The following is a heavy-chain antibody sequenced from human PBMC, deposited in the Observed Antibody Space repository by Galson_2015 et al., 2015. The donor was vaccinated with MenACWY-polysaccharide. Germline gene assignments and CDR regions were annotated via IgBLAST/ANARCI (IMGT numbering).Heavy chain of an antibody. CDR2: IRYDGSNK. D-gene: IGHD2-2*01. V-gene: IGHV3-30*02. CDR3: AKDSADIVVVTAAAKGYYFDY. CDR1: GFTFSSYG. J-gene: IGHJ4*02. Sequence: SLRLSCAASGFTFSSYGMHWVRQAPGKGLEWVAFIRYDGSNKYYADSVKGRFTISRDNSKNTLYLQMNSLRAEATAVYYCAKDSADIVVVTAAAKGYYFDYWGQGTLVTVSS.